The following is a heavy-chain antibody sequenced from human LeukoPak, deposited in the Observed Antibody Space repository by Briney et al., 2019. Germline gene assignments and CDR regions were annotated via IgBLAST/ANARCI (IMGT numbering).Heavy chain of an antibody. Sequence: GGSLRLSCAAPGFTFSTYAMSWVRQAPGKGLEWVSTISGSGNSTYHADSVKGRFTISRDNSKSTLYLQMNSLRAEDTAVYYCAKPGFCSGTGCYGYFQHWGQGTLVTVSS. D-gene: IGHD2-2*01. CDR2: ISGSGNST. J-gene: IGHJ1*01. CDR3: AKPGFCSGTGCYGYFQH. CDR1: GFTFSTYA. V-gene: IGHV3-23*01.